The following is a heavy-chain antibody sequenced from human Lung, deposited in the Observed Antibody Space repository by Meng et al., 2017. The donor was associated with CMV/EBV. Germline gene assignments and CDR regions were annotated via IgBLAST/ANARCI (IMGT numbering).Heavy chain of an antibody. CDR3: AKDTGSRGGYTLDV. Sequence: GGSLTLXCAASGLLFDDYAMHWVRQAPGKGREWVSGTSWNSGSIGYADSVKGRFTISRDNAKNSLFLQMNSLRAEDMGVYYCAKDTGSRGGYTLDVWGQGTXVNFAS. CDR1: GLLFDDYA. CDR2: TSWNSGSI. V-gene: IGHV3-9*03. D-gene: IGHD5-24*01. J-gene: IGHJ6*02.